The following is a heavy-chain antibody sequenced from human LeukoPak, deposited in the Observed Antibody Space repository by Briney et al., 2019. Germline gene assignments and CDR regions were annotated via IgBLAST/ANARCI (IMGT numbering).Heavy chain of an antibody. V-gene: IGHV1-2*02. Sequence: ASVTVSCKASGYTFTGYYLHWVRQAPGQGLEWMGGINPNSGGTNYAQKFQGRVTMTRDTSINTAYMDLSRQRTDDTAGYNCARDYGDYHFDYWGQGTLVTVSS. J-gene: IGHJ4*02. D-gene: IGHD4-17*01. CDR1: GYTFTGYY. CDR3: ARDYGDYHFDY. CDR2: INPNSGGT.